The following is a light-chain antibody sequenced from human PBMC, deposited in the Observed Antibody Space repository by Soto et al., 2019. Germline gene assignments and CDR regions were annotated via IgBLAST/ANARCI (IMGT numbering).Light chain of an antibody. CDR1: QSVSSS. CDR3: QQRRNSVT. Sequence: EIVLTQSPATRSWSPAERSTLSCMASQSVSSSLAWYQHKPGQAPRLLIYDASNRATGVPARFSGGGSGTDFTLTISSLEPEDFAVYYCQQRRNSVTFGPGTKVDNK. V-gene: IGKV3-11*01. CDR2: DAS. J-gene: IGKJ3*01.